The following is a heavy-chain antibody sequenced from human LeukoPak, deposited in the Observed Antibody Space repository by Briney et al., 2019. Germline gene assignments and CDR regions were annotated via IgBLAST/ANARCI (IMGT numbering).Heavy chain of an antibody. V-gene: IGHV3-74*01. CDR3: ARVPTKSYAFGQ. D-gene: IGHD3-16*01. J-gene: IGHJ4*02. Sequence: GGSLRLSCAASGFGFSVYWMHWVRQAPGKGLVWVAHINEDGTSASHADSVKGRFTISRDNAKNTLYLQMNRQPVNETRVYYCARVPTKSYAFGQWGQGSLVTVSS. CDR2: INEDGTSA. CDR1: GFGFSVYW.